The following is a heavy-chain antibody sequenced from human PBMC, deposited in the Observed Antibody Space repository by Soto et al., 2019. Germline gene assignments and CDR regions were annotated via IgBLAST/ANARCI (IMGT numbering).Heavy chain of an antibody. CDR3: ARSLPDDSSGYPYYFDY. Sequence: GGSLRLSCSASGFTCSSYEMNWFRQAPGKGLEWVSYISSSGSTIYYADSVKGRFTISRDNAKNSLYLQMNSLRAEDTAVYYCARSLPDDSSGYPYYFDYWGQGTLVTVSS. J-gene: IGHJ4*02. CDR2: ISSSGSTI. D-gene: IGHD3-22*01. CDR1: GFTCSSYE. V-gene: IGHV3-48*03.